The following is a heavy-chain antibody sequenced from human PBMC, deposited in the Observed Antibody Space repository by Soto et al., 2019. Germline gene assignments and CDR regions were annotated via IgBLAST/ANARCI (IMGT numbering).Heavy chain of an antibody. CDR1: GFTFSSYG. Sequence: QVQLVESGGGVVQPGRSLRLSCAASGFTFSSYGMHWVRQAPGKGLEWVAVIWYDGSNKYYADSVKGRFTISRDNSKNTLYLQMNRLRAEDTAVYYCARETFDYDAAGITDYWGQGTLVTVSS. V-gene: IGHV3-33*01. CDR3: ARETFDYDAAGITDY. J-gene: IGHJ4*02. D-gene: IGHD3-10*01. CDR2: IWYDGSNK.